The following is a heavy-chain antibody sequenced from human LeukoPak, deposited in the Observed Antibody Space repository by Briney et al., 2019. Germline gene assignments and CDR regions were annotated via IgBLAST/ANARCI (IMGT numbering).Heavy chain of an antibody. Sequence: SGGSLRLSCAASGFTFSNAWMSWVRQAPGKGLVWVSRINSVGSSTSYADSVKGRFTISRDNAKNTLYLQMNSLRAEDTAVYYCARERTSGWDAFDFWGQGTLVTVSS. CDR2: INSVGSST. CDR3: ARERTSGWDAFDF. CDR1: GFTFSNAW. D-gene: IGHD6-19*01. V-gene: IGHV3-74*01. J-gene: IGHJ4*02.